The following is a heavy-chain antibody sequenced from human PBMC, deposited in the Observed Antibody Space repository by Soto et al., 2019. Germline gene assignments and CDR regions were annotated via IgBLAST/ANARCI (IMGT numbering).Heavy chain of an antibody. CDR1: GFIFSNNW. J-gene: IGHJ2*01. V-gene: IGHV3-7*01. Sequence: PGGSLRLSCAASGFIFSNNWMSWVSQPPGKGLEWVASINQDGSEKYYVDSVKGRFTISRDNSKNTLYLQMNSLRAEDTAVYYCARPLWRDDYNWGYLAPWGRGTLVTVSS. D-gene: IGHD4-4*01. CDR3: ARPLWRDDYNWGYLAP. CDR2: INQDGSEK.